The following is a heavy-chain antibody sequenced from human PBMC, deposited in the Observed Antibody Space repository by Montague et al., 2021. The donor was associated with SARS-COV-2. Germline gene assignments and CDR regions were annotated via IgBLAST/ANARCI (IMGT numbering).Heavy chain of an antibody. CDR1: GGSISSGGYY. Sequence: TLSLTCTVSGGSISSGGYYWSWIRQHPGKGLEWIGYIYYSGSTYYNPSLKSRVTISVDTSKNQFSQKLSSVTAADTAVYYCARGGTIFGVVTFPFDYWGQGTLITVSS. CDR2: IYYSGST. J-gene: IGHJ4*02. D-gene: IGHD3-3*01. CDR3: ARGGTIFGVVTFPFDY. V-gene: IGHV4-31*03.